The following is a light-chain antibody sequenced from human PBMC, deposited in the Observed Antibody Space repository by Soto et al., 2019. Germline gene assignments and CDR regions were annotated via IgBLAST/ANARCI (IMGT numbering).Light chain of an antibody. J-gene: IGKJ5*01. Sequence: EIVLTQSPVTLSLSPGERATLSCRASQSVRTYLAWYQVKPGQAPRLLIYDASSRASGVPARFRGSGSGTDCTLTISSLEPEDFALYYCQQRNSWPPITVGQGTRLEIK. V-gene: IGKV3-11*01. CDR1: QSVRTY. CDR3: QQRNSWPPIT. CDR2: DAS.